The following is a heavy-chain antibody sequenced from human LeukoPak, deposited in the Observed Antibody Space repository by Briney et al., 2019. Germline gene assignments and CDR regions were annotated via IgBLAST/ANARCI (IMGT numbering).Heavy chain of an antibody. CDR3: ARDFGTTGWHTFDY. CDR1: GDSVSSKNGA. V-gene: IGHV6-1*01. J-gene: IGHJ4*02. Sequence: SQTLSLTCVVSGDSVSSKNGAWNWIKQSPSRGLEWLGRTYYRSKWYNDYAESMEGRMTISQDTSKNQYSLHLNSVTPDDTAVYYCARDFGTTGWHTFDYWGQGTLVTVSS. D-gene: IGHD6-19*01. CDR2: TYYRSKWYN.